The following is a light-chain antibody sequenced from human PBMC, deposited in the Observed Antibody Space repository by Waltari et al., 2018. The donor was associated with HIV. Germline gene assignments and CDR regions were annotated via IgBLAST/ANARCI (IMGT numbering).Light chain of an antibody. CDR2: SNS. Sequence: QSVLTQPPSASGTPGQRVTISCSGSPSNLGNNSVNWYQHFPGSAPKLLLYSNSQRPLGVPDRFSGSKSGSSASLAISGPQADDEAHYYCASWDDTLGVVFGGGTTLTVL. CDR3: ASWDDTLGVV. V-gene: IGLV1-44*01. J-gene: IGLJ2*01. CDR1: PSNLGNNS.